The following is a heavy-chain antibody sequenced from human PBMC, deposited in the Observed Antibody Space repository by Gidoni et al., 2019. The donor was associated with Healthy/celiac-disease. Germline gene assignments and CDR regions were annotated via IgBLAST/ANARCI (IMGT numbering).Heavy chain of an antibody. CDR3: ARPDYGDTRPDY. CDR1: GYTFTGYY. D-gene: IGHD4-17*01. J-gene: IGHJ4*02. V-gene: IGHV1-2*02. Sequence: QVQLVQSGAEGKKPGASGKVSCQASGYTFTGYYMHWVRQAPGQGLEWMGWINPNSGGTNYAQKFQGRVTMTRDTSISTAYMELSRLRSDDTAVYYCARPDYGDTRPDYWGQGTLVTVSS. CDR2: INPNSGGT.